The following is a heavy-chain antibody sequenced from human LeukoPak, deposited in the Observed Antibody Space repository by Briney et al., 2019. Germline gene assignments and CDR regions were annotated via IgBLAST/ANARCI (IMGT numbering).Heavy chain of an antibody. J-gene: IGHJ4*02. D-gene: IGHD3-22*01. Sequence: SETMSLTCAVYGGSFSGYYWSWIRQPPGKGLEWIGEINHSGSTNYNPSLKSRVTISVDTSKNQFSLKLSSVTAADTAVYYCARVNYYDSSRFDYWGQGTLVTVSS. CDR1: GGSFSGYY. CDR3: ARVNYYDSSRFDY. CDR2: INHSGST. V-gene: IGHV4-34*01.